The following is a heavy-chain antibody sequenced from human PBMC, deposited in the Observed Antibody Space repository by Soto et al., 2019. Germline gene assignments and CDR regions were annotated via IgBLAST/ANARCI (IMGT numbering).Heavy chain of an antibody. CDR2: IYYSGST. J-gene: IGHJ4*02. CDR1: GGSISSYY. CDR3: ARHSERSDYVCGSYPYYFDY. Sequence: PSETLSLTCTVSGGSISSYYWSWIRQPPGKGLEWIGYIYYSGSTNYNPSLKSRVTISVDTSKNQFSLKLSSVTAADTAVYYCARHSERSDYVCGSYPYYFDYWGQGTLVTV. D-gene: IGHD3-16*02. V-gene: IGHV4-59*01.